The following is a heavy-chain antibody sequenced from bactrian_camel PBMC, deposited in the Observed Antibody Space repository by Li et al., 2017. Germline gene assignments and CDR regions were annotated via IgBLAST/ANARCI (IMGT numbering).Heavy chain of an antibody. V-gene: IGHV3S53*01. J-gene: IGHJ4*01. D-gene: IGHD6*01. CDR3: AADVGSMSGNCQPNY. Sequence: VQLVESGGGSVQTTGSLRLSCAASGHTYIPYCMGWFRRAPGKEREGVAGIDSDGSTTYADSVKGRFTIAEDNAKNTLYLQMNSLKPEDTAMYYCAADVGSMSGNCQPNYWGQGTQVTVS. CDR2: IDSDGST. CDR1: GHTYIPYC.